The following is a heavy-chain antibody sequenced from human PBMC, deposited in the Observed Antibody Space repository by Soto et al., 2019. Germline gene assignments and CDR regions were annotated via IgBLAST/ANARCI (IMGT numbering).Heavy chain of an antibody. V-gene: IGHV1-69*02. Sequence: ASVKVSCKASGGTFSSYTISWVRQAPGQGLEWMGRIIPILGIANYAQQFQGRVTITADKSTGTAYMELSSLRSEDTAMYYCACLIESGYSYGPWGQGTLVTVSS. CDR1: GGTFSSYT. D-gene: IGHD5-18*01. J-gene: IGHJ5*02. CDR2: IIPILGIA. CDR3: ACLIESGYSYGP.